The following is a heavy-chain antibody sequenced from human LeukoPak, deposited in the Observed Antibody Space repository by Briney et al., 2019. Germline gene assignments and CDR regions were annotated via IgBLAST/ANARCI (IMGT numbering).Heavy chain of an antibody. CDR1: GFTFSSYA. CDR3: AKAKQLAASPDY. D-gene: IGHD6-13*01. J-gene: IGHJ4*02. V-gene: IGHV3-30-3*01. CDR2: ISYDGSNK. Sequence: PGGSLRLSCAASGFTFSSYAMHWVRQAPGKGLEWLAVISYDGSNKYYADSVKDRFTISRDNSRNTLYLQMNSLRAEDTAVYYCAKAKQLAASPDYWGQGTLVTVSS.